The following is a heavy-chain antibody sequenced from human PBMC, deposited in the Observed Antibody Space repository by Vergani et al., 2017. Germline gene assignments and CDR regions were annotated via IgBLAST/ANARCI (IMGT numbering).Heavy chain of an antibody. CDR2: IYYSGST. CDR3: ARAGGSYPYYYGMDV. V-gene: IGHV4-30-4*08. Sequence: QVQLQESGPGLVKPSQTLSLTCTVSGGSISSGDYHWSWICQPPRKGPEWIGYIYYSGSTYYNPSLKSRVTISVDTSKNQFSLKLSSVTAADTAVYYCARAGGSYPYYYGMDVWGQGTTVTVSS. D-gene: IGHD1-26*01. CDR1: GGSISSGDYH. J-gene: IGHJ6*02.